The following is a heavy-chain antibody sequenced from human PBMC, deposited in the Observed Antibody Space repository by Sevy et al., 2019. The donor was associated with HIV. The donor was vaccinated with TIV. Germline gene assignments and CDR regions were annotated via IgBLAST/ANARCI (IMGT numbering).Heavy chain of an antibody. CDR3: ARDGITNGWYRGYYFDY. CDR1: GFTFTTYA. V-gene: IGHV3-30*04. CDR2: ISYDGTDK. J-gene: IGHJ4*02. D-gene: IGHD6-19*01. Sequence: GASLRLSCAASGFTFTTYAMHWVRQAPGKGLDWVAFISYDGTDKYYADSVKGRFTISRDSSKKTLTQQMNSLRAEDTAVYYCARDGITNGWYRGYYFDYWGQGTLVTVSS.